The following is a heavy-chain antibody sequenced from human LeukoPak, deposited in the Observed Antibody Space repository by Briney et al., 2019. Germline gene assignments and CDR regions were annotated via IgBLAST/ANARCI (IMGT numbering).Heavy chain of an antibody. V-gene: IGHV3-11*01. J-gene: IGHJ5*02. Sequence: GGPLRLSCAASGFTFSDYYMSWIRQAPGKGLEWVSYISSSGSTIYYADSVKGRFTISRDNAKNSLYLQMNSLRAEDTAVYYCARDRLTYYYGSGSPPAVQLWFDPWGQGTLVTVSS. CDR2: ISSSGSTI. D-gene: IGHD3-10*01. CDR3: ARDRLTYYYGSGSPPAVQLWFDP. CDR1: GFTFSDYY.